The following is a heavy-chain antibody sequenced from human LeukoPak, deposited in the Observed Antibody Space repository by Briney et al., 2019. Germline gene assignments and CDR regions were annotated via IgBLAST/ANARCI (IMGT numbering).Heavy chain of an antibody. CDR1: GFTFSSSG. Sequence: PGGSLRLSCAASGFTFSSSGMSWVRQAPGKGLDWVAAISNSGDSAYYADSVKGQFTISRDNSKNTLYLQMKSLRAEDTALYYCAKNTAPLGGAFYIWGQGTMVTVSS. CDR3: AKNTAPLGGAFYI. J-gene: IGHJ3*02. D-gene: IGHD3-16*01. V-gene: IGHV3-23*01. CDR2: ISNSGDSA.